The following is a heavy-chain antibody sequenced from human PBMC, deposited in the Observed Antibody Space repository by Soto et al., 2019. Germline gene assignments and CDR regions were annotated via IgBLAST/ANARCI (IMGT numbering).Heavy chain of an antibody. CDR3: ARAIWFGELSNYYGMDV. Sequence: PSETLSLTCAVYGGSFSGYYWSWIRQPPGKGLEWIGEINHSGSTNYNPSLKSRVTISVDTSKNQFSLKLSSVTAADTAVYYCARAIWFGELSNYYGMDVWGQGTTVTVSS. CDR2: INHSGST. V-gene: IGHV4-34*01. D-gene: IGHD3-10*01. CDR1: GGSFSGYY. J-gene: IGHJ6*02.